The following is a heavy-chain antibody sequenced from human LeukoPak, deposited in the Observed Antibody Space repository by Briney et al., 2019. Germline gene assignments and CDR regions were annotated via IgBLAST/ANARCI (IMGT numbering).Heavy chain of an antibody. CDR3: AARVGATTPLDY. Sequence: GGSLRLSCAASGFTVSGDYMSWVRQAPGKGLEWVSVIYSGGSTYYADSVKGRFTISRDNSKNTLYLQMNSLRAEDTAVYYCAARVGATTPLDYWGQGTLVTVSS. CDR1: GFTVSGDY. V-gene: IGHV3-66*01. D-gene: IGHD1-26*01. J-gene: IGHJ4*02. CDR2: IYSGGST.